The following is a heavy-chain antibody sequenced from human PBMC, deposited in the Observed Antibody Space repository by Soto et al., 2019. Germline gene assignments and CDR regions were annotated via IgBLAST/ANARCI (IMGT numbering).Heavy chain of an antibody. CDR1: GYTFTSYD. CDR3: AREGGRRMDG. Sequence: QVQLVQSGAEVKKPGASVKVSCKASGYTFTSYDITWVRQATGQGLEWMGWTNPNSANTGYAQKFQSRVTMTRNTSRTTAYMELSSLRSEYTVVCYCAREGGRRMDGWGQGNTVTVSS. CDR2: TNPNSANT. V-gene: IGHV1-8*01. D-gene: IGHD3-16*01. J-gene: IGHJ6*02.